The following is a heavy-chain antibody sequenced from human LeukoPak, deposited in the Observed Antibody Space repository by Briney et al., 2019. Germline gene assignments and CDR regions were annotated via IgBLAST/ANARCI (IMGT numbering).Heavy chain of an antibody. CDR2: IIPILGIA. J-gene: IGHJ6*02. V-gene: IGHV1-69*04. CDR1: GGTFSSYA. CDR3: ARDPYSSPSGPLVYGMDV. Sequence: SVKVSCKASGGTFSSYAISWVRQAPGQGLEWMGRIIPILGIANYAQKFQGRVTITADKSTSTAYMELSSLRSEDTAVYYCARDPYSSPSGPLVYGMDVWGQGTTVTVSS. D-gene: IGHD6-6*01.